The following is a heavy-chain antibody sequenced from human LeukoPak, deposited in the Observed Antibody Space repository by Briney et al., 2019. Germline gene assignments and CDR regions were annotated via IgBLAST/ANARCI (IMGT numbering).Heavy chain of an antibody. CDR2: IYTSGST. J-gene: IGHJ5*02. V-gene: IGHV4-4*09. D-gene: IGHD3-22*01. Sequence: SETLSLTCTVSGGSISSYYWSWIRQPPGKGLEWIGYIYTSGSTNYNPSLKSRVTISVDTSKNQFSLKLSSVTAADTAVYYCARAYDSSGYYDNWFDPWGQGTLVTVSS. CDR1: GGSISSYY. CDR3: ARAYDSSGYYDNWFDP.